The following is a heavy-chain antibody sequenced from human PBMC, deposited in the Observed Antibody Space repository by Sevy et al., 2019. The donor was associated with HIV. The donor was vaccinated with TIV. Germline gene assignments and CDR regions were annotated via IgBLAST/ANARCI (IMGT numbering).Heavy chain of an antibody. D-gene: IGHD2-21*01. Sequence: SETLSLTCAVSGGSISSSNWWSWVRQPPGKGLEWIAEIFHSGSTNYNSSLKSRATISIDKSKNKFSLKLTSLTAADTAVYYCARGVIVLVPTAVSYFDSWGPGTLVTVSS. J-gene: IGHJ4*02. CDR1: GGSISSSNW. V-gene: IGHV4-4*02. CDR2: IFHSGST. CDR3: ARGVIVLVPTAVSYFDS.